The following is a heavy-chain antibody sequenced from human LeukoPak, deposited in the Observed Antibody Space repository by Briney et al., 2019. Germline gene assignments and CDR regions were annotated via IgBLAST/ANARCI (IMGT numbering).Heavy chain of an antibody. Sequence: GGSLRLSCAASGFTFSSYAMHWVRQAPGKGLEWVAVISYDGSNKYYADSVKGRFTISRDNSKNTLYLQMNSLRAEDTAVYYCARAIFRGYSTTYGMDVWGQGTTVTVSS. D-gene: IGHD5-12*01. V-gene: IGHV3-30-3*01. CDR3: ARAIFRGYSTTYGMDV. CDR2: ISYDGSNK. CDR1: GFTFSSYA. J-gene: IGHJ6*02.